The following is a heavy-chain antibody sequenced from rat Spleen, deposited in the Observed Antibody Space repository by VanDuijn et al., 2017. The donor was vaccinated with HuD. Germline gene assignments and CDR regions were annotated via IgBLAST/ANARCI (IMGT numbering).Heavy chain of an antibody. CDR3: ARHGIYNNYGWFAY. J-gene: IGHJ3*01. Sequence: EVQLVESGGGLVQPGRSLKLSCAASGFTFSNYDMAWVRQAPTKGLEWVASISIGGGNTYSRDSVKGRFTISRDNAKSTLYLQMDSLRSEDTATYYCARHGIYNNYGWFAYWGQGTLVTVSS. V-gene: IGHV5S23*01. D-gene: IGHD1-10*01. CDR1: GFTFSNYD. CDR2: ISIGGGNT.